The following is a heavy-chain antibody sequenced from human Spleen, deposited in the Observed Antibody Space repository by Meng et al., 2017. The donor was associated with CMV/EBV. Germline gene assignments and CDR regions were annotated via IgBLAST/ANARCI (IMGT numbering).Heavy chain of an antibody. CDR3: ARVEDSMGHNVVIIDYYFDY. J-gene: IGHJ4*02. V-gene: IGHV3-30*04. D-gene: IGHD2-21*01. CDR1: GFTFSSYA. CDR2: ITYDGDKQ. Sequence: GGSLRLSCAASGFTFSSYAMHWLRQAPGKGLEWVALITYDGDKQHYADSVKGRFTISRDNSKNTMYLQLNSLRVEDTAMYYCARVEDSMGHNVVIIDYYFDYWGQGTLVTVSS.